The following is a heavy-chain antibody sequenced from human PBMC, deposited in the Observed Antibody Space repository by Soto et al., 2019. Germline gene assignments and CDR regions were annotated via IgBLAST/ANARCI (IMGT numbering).Heavy chain of an antibody. Sequence: SVKVSCKASGGTFGSYTISWVRQAPGQGLEWMGRIIPILGIANYAQKFQGRVTITADKSTSTAYMELSSLRSEDTAVYYCAREVGMITFGGVIASHAFDIWGQGTMVTVSS. CDR3: AREVGMITFGGVIASHAFDI. J-gene: IGHJ3*02. D-gene: IGHD3-16*02. CDR2: IIPILGIA. CDR1: GGTFGSYT. V-gene: IGHV1-69*04.